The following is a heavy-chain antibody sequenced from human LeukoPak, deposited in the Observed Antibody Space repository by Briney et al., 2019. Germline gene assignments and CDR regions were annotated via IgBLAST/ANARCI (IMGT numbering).Heavy chain of an antibody. J-gene: IGHJ6*03. Sequence: SETLSLTCTVSGGSISSYYWSWIRQPPGKGLEWIGYIYYSGSTNYNPSLKSRVTISVDTSKNQFSLKLSSVTAADTAVYYCAREGRYYGSGSYYTTYYYYMDVWGKGTTVTVSS. CDR3: AREGRYYGSGSYYTTYYYYMDV. CDR1: GGSISSYY. V-gene: IGHV4-59*01. CDR2: IYYSGST. D-gene: IGHD3-10*01.